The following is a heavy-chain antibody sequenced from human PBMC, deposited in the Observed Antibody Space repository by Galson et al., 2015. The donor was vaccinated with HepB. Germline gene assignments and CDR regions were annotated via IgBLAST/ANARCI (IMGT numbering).Heavy chain of an antibody. Sequence: CAISGDSVSSNSAAWNWIRQSPSRGLEWLGRTYYRSKWYNDFAVSVKSRITINADTSKNQFSLQLNSVTPEDTAVYYCARAYTSSHQGFDYWGQGTLVTVSS. V-gene: IGHV6-1*01. CDR2: TYYRSKWYN. D-gene: IGHD6-13*01. CDR3: ARAYTSSHQGFDY. J-gene: IGHJ4*02. CDR1: GDSVSSNSAA.